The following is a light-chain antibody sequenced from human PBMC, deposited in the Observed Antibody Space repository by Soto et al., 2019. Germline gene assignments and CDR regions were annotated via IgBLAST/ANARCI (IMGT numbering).Light chain of an antibody. CDR2: DVS. CDR1: ASDIGYYNF. V-gene: IGLV2-14*03. J-gene: IGLJ3*02. CDR3: ASYTGTDTPWV. Sequence: QSALTHPPSVSGSLGQSITISCTGAASDIGYYNFVSWYQQHPATAPKLISSDVSHRPSGISFRVSGSKSGNTASLTIAGLRAEDEAAYYCASYTGTDTPWVFVGGTKLTVL.